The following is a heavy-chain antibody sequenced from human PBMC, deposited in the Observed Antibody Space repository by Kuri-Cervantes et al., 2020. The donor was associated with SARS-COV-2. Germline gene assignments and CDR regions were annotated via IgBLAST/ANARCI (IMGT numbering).Heavy chain of an antibody. J-gene: IGHJ6*03. CDR2: ISSSGSTI. V-gene: IGHV3-48*03. D-gene: IGHD3-3*01. Sequence: GGSLRLSCAASGFTFSSYEMNWVRQAPGKGLEWVSYISSSGSTIYYADSVKGRFTISRDNAKNSLYLQMSSLRADDTAVYYCARDRGDITIFGVVLGYMDVWGKGTTVTVSS. CDR1: GFTFSSYE. CDR3: ARDRGDITIFGVVLGYMDV.